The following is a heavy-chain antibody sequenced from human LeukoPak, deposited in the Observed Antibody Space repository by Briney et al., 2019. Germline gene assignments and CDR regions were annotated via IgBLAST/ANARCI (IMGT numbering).Heavy chain of an antibody. CDR3: ARTPARSGWAYYFDY. D-gene: IGHD6-19*01. CDR1: GDSIRSDR. J-gene: IGHJ4*02. Sequence: SETLSLTCAVSGDSIRSDRWNWNRQLPGKGLEWIGYIYHTATTNYNHSFRTRVTMSLDTSNNQFSLRLTSVTAADTAVYYCARTPARSGWAYYFDYWGQGALVTVSS. CDR2: IYHTATT. V-gene: IGHV4-4*09.